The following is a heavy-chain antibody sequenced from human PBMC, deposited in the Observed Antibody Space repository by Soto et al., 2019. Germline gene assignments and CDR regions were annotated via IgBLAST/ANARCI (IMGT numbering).Heavy chain of an antibody. J-gene: IGHJ3*02. CDR3: AIVTLGDAFDI. Sequence: GGSLRLSCAASGFTFSSYDMHWVRQATGKGLEWVSAIGTAGDTYYPGSVKGRFTISRENAKNSLYLQMNSLRAEDTAVYYCAIVTLGDAFDIWGQGTMVTVSS. CDR1: GFTFSSYD. V-gene: IGHV3-13*01. CDR2: IGTAGDT. D-gene: IGHD2-15*01.